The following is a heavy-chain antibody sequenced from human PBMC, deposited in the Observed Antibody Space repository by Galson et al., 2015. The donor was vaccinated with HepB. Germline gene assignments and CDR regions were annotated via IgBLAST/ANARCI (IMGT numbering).Heavy chain of an antibody. J-gene: IGHJ3*02. CDR2: IFYSGSS. CDR3: ARDEYGDSGANVFNI. V-gene: IGHV4-30-4*01. Sequence: GLAWIGFIFYSGSSYYNPSLKSRVVISVDASRNQFSLKLNSVTAADTAVYYCARDEYGDSGANVFNIWGQGTMVTVSS. D-gene: IGHD4-17*01.